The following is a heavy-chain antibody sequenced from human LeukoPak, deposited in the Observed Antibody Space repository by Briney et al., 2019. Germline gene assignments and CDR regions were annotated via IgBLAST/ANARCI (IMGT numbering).Heavy chain of an antibody. J-gene: IGHJ4*02. D-gene: IGHD6-19*01. V-gene: IGHV3-23*01. CDR1: GFTFSSYA. CDR3: AKGVTRVIAVAYFDY. Sequence: GGSLRLSCAASGFTFSSYAMSWVRQAPGKGLEWVPAISGSGGSTYYADSVKGRFTISRDNSKNTLYLQMNSLRAEDTAVYYCAKGVTRVIAVAYFDYWGQGTLVTVSS. CDR2: ISGSGGST.